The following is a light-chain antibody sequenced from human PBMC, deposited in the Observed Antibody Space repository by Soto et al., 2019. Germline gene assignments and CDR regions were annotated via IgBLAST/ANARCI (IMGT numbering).Light chain of an antibody. CDR2: EVR. Sequence: QSVLTQPASVSGSAGQSITISCSGTMRDVGAYNLVSWYQQHPGTAPKLIIYEVRNRPSGISSRFSGSRSGNTASLTISGLQPEYECDYYCSAYPARSTLGLGGGTKLTV. J-gene: IGLJ3*02. CDR3: SAYPARSTLG. V-gene: IGLV2-14*01. CDR1: MRDVGAYNL.